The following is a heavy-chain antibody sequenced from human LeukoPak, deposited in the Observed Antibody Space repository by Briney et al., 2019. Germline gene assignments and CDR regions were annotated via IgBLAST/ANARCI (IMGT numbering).Heavy chain of an antibody. CDR1: GGSFSGYY. CDR2: IYYSGST. Sequence: PSETLSLTCAVDGGSFSGYYWSWIRQPPGKGLEWIGYIYYSGSTNYNPSLKSRITISVDTSKNQFSLKLSSVTAADTAVYYCARQLGYSYGMPVDYWGQGTLVTVSS. D-gene: IGHD5-18*01. CDR3: ARQLGYSYGMPVDY. V-gene: IGHV4-59*08. J-gene: IGHJ4*02.